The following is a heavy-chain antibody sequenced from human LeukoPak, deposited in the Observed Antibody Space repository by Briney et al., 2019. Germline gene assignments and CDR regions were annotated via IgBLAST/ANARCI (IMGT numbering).Heavy chain of an antibody. V-gene: IGHV3-23*01. CDR3: AKDSGDIRYFDRGHYNWFDP. CDR1: GFTFSSYA. CDR2: ISGSGGST. J-gene: IGHJ5*02. Sequence: RGSLRLSCAASGFTFSSYAMSWVRQAPGKGLERVSAISGSGGSTYYADSVKGRFTISRDNSKNTLYLQMNSLRAEDTAVYYCAKDSGDIRYFDRGHYNWFDPWGQGTLVTVSS. D-gene: IGHD3-9*01.